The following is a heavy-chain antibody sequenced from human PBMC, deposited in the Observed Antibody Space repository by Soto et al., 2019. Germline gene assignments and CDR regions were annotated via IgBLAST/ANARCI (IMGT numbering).Heavy chain of an antibody. CDR2: ISGSGGST. J-gene: IGHJ4*02. V-gene: IGHV3-23*01. CDR1: GFTFSSYA. D-gene: IGHD6-19*01. CDR3: AKQWLVQDYFDY. Sequence: PGGSLRLSCAASGFTFSSYAMSWVRQAPGKGLEWVSAISGSGGSTYYADSVKGRFTISRDNSKSTLHLQMNSLRAEDTAVYYCAKQWLVQDYFDYWGQGTLVTVSS.